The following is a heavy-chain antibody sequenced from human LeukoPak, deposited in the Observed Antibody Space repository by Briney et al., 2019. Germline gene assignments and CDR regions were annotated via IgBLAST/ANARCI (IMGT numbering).Heavy chain of an antibody. CDR3: ARVLSLLGYCSGGSCYSHDY. V-gene: IGHV1-18*04. CDR1: GYTFTSYG. J-gene: IGHJ4*02. Sequence: ASVKVSCKASGYTFTSYGISWVRQAPGQGLEWMGWISAYNGNTNYAQKLQGRVTMTTDTSTSTAYMELRSLRSDDTAAYYCARVLSLLGYCSGGSCYSHDYWGQGTLVTVSS. D-gene: IGHD2-15*01. CDR2: ISAYNGNT.